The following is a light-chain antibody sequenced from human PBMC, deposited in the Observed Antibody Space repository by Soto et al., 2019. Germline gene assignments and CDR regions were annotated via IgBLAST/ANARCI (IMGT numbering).Light chain of an antibody. CDR1: QSVNSN. CDR2: GAS. V-gene: IGKV3-15*01. J-gene: IGKJ1*01. CDR3: QQYNRWRT. Sequence: EIVMTQSPATLSVSPGERATLSFRASQSVNSNYLAWYQQKPGQAPRLLIYGASNRATGIPARFSGSGSGAEFTLTISSLQSEDFAVYYCQQYNRWRTFGQGTKVDIK.